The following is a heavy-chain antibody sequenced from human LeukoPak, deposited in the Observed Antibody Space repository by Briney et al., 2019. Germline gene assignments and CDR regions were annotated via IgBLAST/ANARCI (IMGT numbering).Heavy chain of an antibody. V-gene: IGHV4-30-2*01. CDR3: ARVVAAPGYFDY. Sequence: PSQTLSLTCAVSGGSISSGSYSWSWIRQPPGKGLEWIGYIYHSGSTYYNPSLKSRVTISVDRSKNQFSLKLSSVTAADTAVYYCARVVAAPGYFDYWGQGTLVTVSS. CDR2: IYHSGST. D-gene: IGHD6-19*01. J-gene: IGHJ4*02. CDR1: GGSISSGSYS.